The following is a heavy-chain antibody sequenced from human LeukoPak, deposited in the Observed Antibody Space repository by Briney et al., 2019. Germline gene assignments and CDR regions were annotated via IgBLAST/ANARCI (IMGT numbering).Heavy chain of an antibody. Sequence: SETLSLTCTVSGGSITSYYWSWIRQPAGKGLEWIGRIYTSGSTNYNPSPKSRVTISVDTSKNQFSLKLSSVTAADTAVYYCAREYRSFSWFDPWGQGTLVTVSS. CDR1: GGSITSYY. D-gene: IGHD2-2*02. V-gene: IGHV4-4*07. J-gene: IGHJ5*02. CDR2: IYTSGST. CDR3: AREYRSFSWFDP.